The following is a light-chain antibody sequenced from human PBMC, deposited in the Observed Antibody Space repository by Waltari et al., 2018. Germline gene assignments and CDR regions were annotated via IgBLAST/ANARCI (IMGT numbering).Light chain of an antibody. V-gene: IGKV4-1*01. CDR1: QSVLYTSNNKNY. CDR3: QKYNSAPFT. Sequence: DIVMTQSPDSLAVSLGERATINCKSSQSVLYTSNNKNYLAWYQQKPGQPPKLLIYWASTRESGVPDRFSGGGSGTDFTLTISSLQPEDVATYYCQKYNSAPFTFGPGTKVDIK. J-gene: IGKJ3*01. CDR2: WAS.